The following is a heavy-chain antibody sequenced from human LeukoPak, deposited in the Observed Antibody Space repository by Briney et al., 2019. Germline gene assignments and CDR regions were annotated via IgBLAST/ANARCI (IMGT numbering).Heavy chain of an antibody. Sequence: HPGGSLRLSCAASGFTFSHYNMNWVRQAPGKGLEWVAYISGSSTIIYYADSVKGRFTVSRDNAKSSLYLQMNSLRAEDTAVYYCARDIEAAGLFLDYWGQGTLVTVSS. CDR3: ARDIEAAGLFLDY. J-gene: IGHJ4*02. CDR2: ISGSSTII. D-gene: IGHD6-13*01. CDR1: GFTFSHYN. V-gene: IGHV3-48*01.